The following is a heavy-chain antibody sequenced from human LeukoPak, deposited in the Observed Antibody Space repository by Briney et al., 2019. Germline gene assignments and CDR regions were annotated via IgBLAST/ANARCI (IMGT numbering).Heavy chain of an antibody. CDR1: GGSFSGYY. CDR3: ARDSLVHPNRWFDP. J-gene: IGHJ5*02. CDR2: INHSGST. D-gene: IGHD6-13*01. V-gene: IGHV4-34*01. Sequence: SSETLSLTCAVYGGSFSGYYWSWIRQPPGKGLEWIGEINHSGSTNYNPSLESRVTMSVDTSTNQFSLKLSSVTAADTAVYYCARDSLVHPNRWFDPWGQGTLVIVSS.